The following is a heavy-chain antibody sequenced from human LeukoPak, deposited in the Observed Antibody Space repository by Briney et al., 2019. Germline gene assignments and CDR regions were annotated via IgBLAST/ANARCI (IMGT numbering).Heavy chain of an antibody. CDR3: ARQSVVPAALGDAFDI. Sequence: SETLSLTCTVSGGPISSYYWSWIRQPAGKGLEWIGRIYTSGSTNYNPSLKSRVTMSVDTSKNQFSLKLSSVTAADTAVYYCARQSVVPAALGDAFDIWGQGTMVTVSS. CDR2: IYTSGST. D-gene: IGHD2-2*01. CDR1: GGPISSYY. J-gene: IGHJ3*02. V-gene: IGHV4-4*07.